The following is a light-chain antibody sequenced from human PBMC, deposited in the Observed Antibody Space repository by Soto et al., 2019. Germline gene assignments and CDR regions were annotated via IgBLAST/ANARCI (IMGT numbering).Light chain of an antibody. CDR3: QQSYSIPWT. Sequence: DIQMTQSPSSLSASVGDRVTITCRASQTITTYLNWYQQKPGKAPQLLLYVASTLQSGVPSRFSGSGSGTDFTLTISSLQPEDFATYFCQQSYSIPWTFGQGTKVEIK. CDR2: VAS. J-gene: IGKJ1*01. CDR1: QTITTY. V-gene: IGKV1-39*01.